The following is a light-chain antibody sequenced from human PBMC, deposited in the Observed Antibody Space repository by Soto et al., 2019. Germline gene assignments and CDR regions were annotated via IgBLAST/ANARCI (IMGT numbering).Light chain of an antibody. CDR1: QVIGSS. Sequence: DIQMTQSPSSVSASVGDRVTITCRASQVIGSSLAWYQQKPGKAPNLLIYAAASLQSGVATRFSATFSGTEFTLTINTLQPEDVATYFCQQGNSFPLTFGPGTRVYIK. CDR3: QQGNSFPLT. CDR2: AAA. V-gene: IGKV1-12*01. J-gene: IGKJ3*01.